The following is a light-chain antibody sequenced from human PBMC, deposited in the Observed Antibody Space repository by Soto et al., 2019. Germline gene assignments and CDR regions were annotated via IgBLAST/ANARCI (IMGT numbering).Light chain of an antibody. J-gene: IGKJ3*01. Sequence: IQMTQSPSSLSASIGDRVTITCRASQGIGYHLAWHQQKPGKPPKVLNYAASTLQSGVPSGFSGSGSGTDFTLTISSLQPEDVATYYCQKYNSDTESFGPGTKVDIK. CDR2: AAS. V-gene: IGKV1-27*01. CDR3: QKYNSDTES. CDR1: QGIGYH.